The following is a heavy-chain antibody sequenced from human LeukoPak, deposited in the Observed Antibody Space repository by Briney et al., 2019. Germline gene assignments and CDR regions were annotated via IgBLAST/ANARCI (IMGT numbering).Heavy chain of an antibody. Sequence: GGSLRLSCAASGFTFSSYSMNWVRQAPGKGLEWVSSISSSSSYIYYADSVKGRFTISRDNAKNSLYLQMNSLRAEDTAVYYCASEYSSGWAVPGYWGQGPLVTVS. D-gene: IGHD6-19*01. J-gene: IGHJ4*02. CDR2: ISSSSSYI. CDR1: GFTFSSYS. CDR3: ASEYSSGWAVPGY. V-gene: IGHV3-21*01.